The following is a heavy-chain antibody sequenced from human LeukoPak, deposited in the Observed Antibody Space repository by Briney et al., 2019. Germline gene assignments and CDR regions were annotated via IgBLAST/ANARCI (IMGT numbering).Heavy chain of an antibody. CDR2: ISYDESDK. Sequence: PGRSLRLSCAASGFTFSNYGMHWVRQAPGKGLEWVAVISYDESDKYYADSVKGRFTISRDNSKNTLYLQMNSLGPEDTAVCYCAKGVVAATNAAYYGMDVWGQGTTVTVSS. CDR1: GFTFSNYG. D-gene: IGHD2-15*01. J-gene: IGHJ6*02. V-gene: IGHV3-30*18. CDR3: AKGVVAATNAAYYGMDV.